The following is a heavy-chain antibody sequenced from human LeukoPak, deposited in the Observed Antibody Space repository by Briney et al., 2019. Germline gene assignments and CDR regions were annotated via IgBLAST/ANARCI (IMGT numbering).Heavy chain of an antibody. J-gene: IGHJ4*02. CDR1: CGSISSYY. CDR2: IYYSGST. D-gene: IGHD5-18*01. Sequence: SETLSLTCTVSCGSISSYYWSWIRQPPGKGLEWIGYIYYSGSTNYNPSLKSRVTISVDTSKNQFSLKLSSVAAADTAVYYCVRAPPGYAYFDYWGQGTLVTVSS. V-gene: IGHV4-59*08. CDR3: VRAPPGYAYFDY.